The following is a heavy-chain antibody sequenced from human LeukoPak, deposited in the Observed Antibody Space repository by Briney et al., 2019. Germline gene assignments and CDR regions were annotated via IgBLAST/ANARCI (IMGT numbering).Heavy chain of an antibody. J-gene: IGHJ4*02. Sequence: GGSLRLSCTGSGFTFGNYVMSWFRQAPGKGMDWVVFIRSKAYGATTEYAASVKGRFTISRDDSKSIAYLQMNSLKTEDTAVYYCNIDIQQFDYWGQGTLVTVSS. CDR1: GFTFGNYV. CDR2: IRSKAYGATT. CDR3: NIDIQQFDY. D-gene: IGHD2-21*01. V-gene: IGHV3-49*03.